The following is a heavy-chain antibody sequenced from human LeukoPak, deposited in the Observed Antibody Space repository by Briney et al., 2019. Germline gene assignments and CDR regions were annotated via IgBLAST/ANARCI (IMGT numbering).Heavy chain of an antibody. CDR1: GYSFTSKW. CDR3: ARLLGYYGSGSYYQSDY. D-gene: IGHD3-10*01. J-gene: IGHJ4*02. V-gene: IGHV5-51*01. Sequence: GESLKISCKGSGYSFTSKWIGWVRQLPGKGLEWMGIIYPGDSDTRYSPSFQGQVTISADKSISTAYLQWSSLKASDTAMYYCARLLGYYGSGSYYQSDYWGQGTLVTVSS. CDR2: IYPGDSDT.